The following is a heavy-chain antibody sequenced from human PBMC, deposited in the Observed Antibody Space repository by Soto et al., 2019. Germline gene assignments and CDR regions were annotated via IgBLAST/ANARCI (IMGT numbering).Heavy chain of an antibody. CDR2: MIPIVGTA. J-gene: IGHJ4*02. CDR3: AREGRWLQSNFDY. V-gene: IGHV1-69*13. Sequence: GXSVNVSFKASGGTVRSYAFRWGRQAPVQGLEWMGGMIPIVGTAKYAEKFQCRVTITPDEATSTAYMELSSLRAEDTAVYYCAREGRWLQSNFDYWGQGTLVTVSS. D-gene: IGHD5-12*01. CDR1: GGTVRSYA.